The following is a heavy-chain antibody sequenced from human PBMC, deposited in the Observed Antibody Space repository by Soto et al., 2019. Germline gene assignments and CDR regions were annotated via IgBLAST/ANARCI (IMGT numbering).Heavy chain of an antibody. Sequence: SETLSLTCAVYGGSFSGYYWSWIRQPPGKGLEWIGEINHSGSTNYNPSLKSRVTISIDTSKNQFSLKVSSVTAADTAVYYCARGCPSVALGGDYAGHGAFDIWGQGTMVTVSS. V-gene: IGHV4-34*01. CDR1: GGSFSGYY. CDR3: ARGCPSVALGGDYAGHGAFDI. J-gene: IGHJ3*02. D-gene: IGHD4-17*01. CDR2: INHSGST.